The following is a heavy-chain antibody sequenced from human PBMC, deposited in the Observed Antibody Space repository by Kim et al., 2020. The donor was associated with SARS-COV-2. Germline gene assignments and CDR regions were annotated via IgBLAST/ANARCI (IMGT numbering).Heavy chain of an antibody. D-gene: IGHD2-21*01. CDR2: IRSKANSYAT. Sequence: GGSLRLSCAASGFTFSGSAMHWARQASGKGLEWVGRIRSKANSYATAYAASVKGRFTISRDDSKSTEHLQMHSLKTEDTDVYYCTRTPPSEHTPDYWGQGTLVTVSS. V-gene: IGHV3-73*01. CDR3: TRTPPSEHTPDY. J-gene: IGHJ4*02. CDR1: GFTFSGSA.